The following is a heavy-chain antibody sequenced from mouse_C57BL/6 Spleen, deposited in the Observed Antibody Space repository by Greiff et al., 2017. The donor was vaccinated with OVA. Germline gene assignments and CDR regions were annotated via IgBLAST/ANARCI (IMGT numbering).Heavy chain of an antibody. Sequence: VQLKESGPELVKPGASVKISCKASGYSFTGYYMNWVKQSPEKSLEWIGEINPSTGGTTYNQKFKAKATLTVDKSSSTAYMQLKSLTSEDSAVCYCARSGDGYAWWYFDVWGTGTTVTVSS. CDR2: INPSTGGT. CDR3: ARSGDGYAWWYFDV. CDR1: GYSFTGYY. D-gene: IGHD2-2*01. J-gene: IGHJ1*03. V-gene: IGHV1-42*01.